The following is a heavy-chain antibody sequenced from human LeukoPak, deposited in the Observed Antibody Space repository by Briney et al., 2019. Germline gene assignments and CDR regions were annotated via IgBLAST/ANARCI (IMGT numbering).Heavy chain of an antibody. CDR1: GGSFSGYY. Sequence: SETLSLTCAVSGGSFSGYYWSWIRQPPGKGLEWIGEINHSGSTNYNPSLKSRVTISVDTSKNQFSLKLSSVTAADTAVYYCARGPEVPHHCDYCGQGTLVTVSS. CDR2: INHSGST. J-gene: IGHJ4*02. CDR3: ARGPEVPHHCDY. V-gene: IGHV4-34*01.